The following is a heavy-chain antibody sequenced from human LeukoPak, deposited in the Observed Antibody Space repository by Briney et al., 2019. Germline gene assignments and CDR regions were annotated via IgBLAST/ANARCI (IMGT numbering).Heavy chain of an antibody. J-gene: IGHJ4*02. CDR3: AREGGPYRPLDY. V-gene: IGHV4-4*02. Sequence: SGTLSLTCGVSGGSITCTNYWTWVRQPPGKGLEWIGEVNLQGSTNYNPSLMGRVAISVDMSENHISLQLTSVTAADTAVYYCAREGGPYRPLDYSGQGTLVTVSS. CDR1: GGSITCTNY. CDR2: VNLQGST.